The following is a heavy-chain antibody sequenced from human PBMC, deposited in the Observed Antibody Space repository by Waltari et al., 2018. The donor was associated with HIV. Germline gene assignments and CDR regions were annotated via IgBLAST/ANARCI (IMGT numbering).Heavy chain of an antibody. J-gene: IGHJ3*02. D-gene: IGHD2-8*01. V-gene: IGHV4-59*02. Sequence: QVRLQESGPGLVKPSETLSLTCTVSGVSVTSPYWNWIRQSPEKGLEWIGYVHHTGASKCNPPLRSRVSMSVDTSKNEITLSLTSATAADTAVYYCARWCDTNCHTFDIWGQGTSVTVSS. CDR1: GVSVTSPY. CDR2: VHHTGAS. CDR3: ARWCDTNCHTFDI.